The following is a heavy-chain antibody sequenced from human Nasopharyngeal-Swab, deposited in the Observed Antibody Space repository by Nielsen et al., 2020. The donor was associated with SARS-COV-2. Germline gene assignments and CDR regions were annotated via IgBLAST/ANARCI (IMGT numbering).Heavy chain of an antibody. Sequence: ASVNVSCKASGYTFTSYGISWVRQAHGQGLEWMGWISAYNGNTNYAQKLQGRVTMTTDTSTSTAYMELRSLRSDDTAVYYCARDPRDNYDFWSGYYKDYYYGMDVWGQGTTVTVSS. CDR1: GYTFTSYG. D-gene: IGHD3-3*01. J-gene: IGHJ6*02. CDR3: ARDPRDNYDFWSGYYKDYYYGMDV. V-gene: IGHV1-18*01. CDR2: ISAYNGNT.